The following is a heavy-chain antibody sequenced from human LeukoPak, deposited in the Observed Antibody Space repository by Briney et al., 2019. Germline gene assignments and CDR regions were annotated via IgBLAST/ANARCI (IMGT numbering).Heavy chain of an antibody. J-gene: IGHJ4*02. CDR2: ISGSGGST. Sequence: GGSLRLSCAASGFTFSSYAMSWVLQAPGKGLEWVSAISGSGGSTYYADSVKGRFTISRDNSKNTLYLQMNSLRAEDTAVYYCANLWFGELSTFDYWGQGTLVTVSS. V-gene: IGHV3-23*01. CDR1: GFTFSSYA. CDR3: ANLWFGELSTFDY. D-gene: IGHD3-10*01.